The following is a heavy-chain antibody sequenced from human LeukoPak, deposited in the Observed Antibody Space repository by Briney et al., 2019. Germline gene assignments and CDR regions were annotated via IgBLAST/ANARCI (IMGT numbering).Heavy chain of an antibody. CDR2: ISSGSSYI. CDR1: GFTFSSYS. J-gene: IGHJ4*02. CDR3: ARAGEYSYGYVGY. Sequence: GGSLRLSCAASGFTFSSYSMNWVRQAPGKGLEWVSSISSGSSYIYYADSVKGRFTISRDNAKNSLYLQMNSLRAEDTAVYYCARAGEYSYGYVGYWGQGTLVTVSS. V-gene: IGHV3-21*01. D-gene: IGHD5-18*01.